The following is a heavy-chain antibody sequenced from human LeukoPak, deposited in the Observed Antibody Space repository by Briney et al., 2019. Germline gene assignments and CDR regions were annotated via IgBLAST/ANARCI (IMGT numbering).Heavy chain of an antibody. D-gene: IGHD3-10*01. CDR3: YGEVTSDFRYFDL. V-gene: IGHV4-61*02. CDR1: GGSISSDTYY. CDR2: VNIRGST. J-gene: IGHJ2*01. Sequence: SQTLSLTCTVSGGSISSDTYYWSWIRQPAGKGLEWIGRVNIRGSTDYNPSLKSRVTISVDTSKRQFSLKLTSVTAADTAVYYCYGEVTSDFRYFDLWGRGTLVTASS.